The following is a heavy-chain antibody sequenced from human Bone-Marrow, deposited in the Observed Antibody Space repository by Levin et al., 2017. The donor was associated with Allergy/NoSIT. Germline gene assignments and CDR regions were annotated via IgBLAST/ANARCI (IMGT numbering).Heavy chain of an antibody. V-gene: IGHV5-51*01. Sequence: GESLKISCKGSGYSFTSYWIGWVRQMPGKGLEWMGIIYPGDSDTRYSPSFQGQVTISADKSISTAYLQWSSLKASDTAMYYCARLGFGITGTPGPKYYYYDGMDVWGQGTTVTVSS. CDR2: IYPGDSDT. D-gene: IGHD1-20*01. CDR3: ARLGFGITGTPGPKYYYYDGMDV. CDR1: GYSFTSYW. J-gene: IGHJ6*02.